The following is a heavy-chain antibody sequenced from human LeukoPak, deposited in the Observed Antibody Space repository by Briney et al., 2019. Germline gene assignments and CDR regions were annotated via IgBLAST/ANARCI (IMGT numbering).Heavy chain of an antibody. CDR2: ISSSSSYI. D-gene: IGHD3-3*01. J-gene: IGHJ4*02. CDR3: ARDKGGTIFGVVRGFDY. CDR1: GFTFSSYS. Sequence: PGGSLRLSCAASGFTFSSYSMNWVRQAPGKGLEWVSSISSSSSYIYYADSVKGRFTISRDNAKNSLYLQMNSLRAEDTAVYYCARDKGGTIFGVVRGFDYWGQGTLVTVSS. V-gene: IGHV3-21*01.